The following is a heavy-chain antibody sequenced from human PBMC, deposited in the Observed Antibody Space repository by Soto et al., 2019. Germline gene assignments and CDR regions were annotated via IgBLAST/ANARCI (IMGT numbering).Heavy chain of an antibody. CDR2: ISSSSSYI. J-gene: IGHJ4*02. CDR3: ARELERVFDY. Sequence: GGSLRLSCAASGFTFSSYSMNWVRQAPGKGLEWVSYISSSSSYIYYADSVKGRFTISRDNSKNTLYLQMNSLRIEDTAVYYCARELERVFDYWGQGTLVTVSS. CDR1: GFTFSSYS. D-gene: IGHD1-1*01. V-gene: IGHV3-21*05.